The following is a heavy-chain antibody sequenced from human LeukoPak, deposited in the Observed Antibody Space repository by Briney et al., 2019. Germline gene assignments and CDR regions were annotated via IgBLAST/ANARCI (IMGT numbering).Heavy chain of an antibody. CDR3: AVDSRNYRGAFDI. V-gene: IGHV3-21*01. J-gene: IGHJ3*02. CDR1: GLTFSTYS. D-gene: IGHD3-22*01. Sequence: GGSLRLSCAASGLTFSTYSMNWVRQAPGKGLEWVSSISSSSGFIYYADSVKGRFTISRDNAENSLYLQMKSLRAEDTAVYYCAVDSRNYRGAFDIWGQGTMVTVSS. CDR2: ISSSSGFI.